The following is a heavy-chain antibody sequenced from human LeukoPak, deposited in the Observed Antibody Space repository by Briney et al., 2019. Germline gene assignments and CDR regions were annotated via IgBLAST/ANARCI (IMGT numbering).Heavy chain of an antibody. CDR3: ASRITVAGNYFDY. V-gene: IGHV4-38-2*02. D-gene: IGHD6-19*01. J-gene: IGHJ4*02. Sequence: SETLSLTCTVSDDSISSGFYWGWIRQPPGKGLEWIGSIYHSGSTYYNPSLKSRVTISVDTSKNQFSLRLSSVTAADTAVYYCASRITVAGNYFDYWGQGTLVTASS. CDR1: DDSISSGFY. CDR2: IYHSGST.